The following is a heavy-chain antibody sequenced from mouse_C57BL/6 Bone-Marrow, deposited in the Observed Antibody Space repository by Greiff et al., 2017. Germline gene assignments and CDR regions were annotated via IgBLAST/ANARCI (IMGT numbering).Heavy chain of an antibody. CDR2: IWSDGST. J-gene: IGHJ4*01. CDR3: ARHRGGNYAYYAMDY. V-gene: IGHV2-6-1*01. Sequence: VQLQQSGPGLVAPSQSLSITCTVSGFSLTSYGVHWVRQPPGKGLAWLVVIWSDGSTTYNSALKSRLSLSKDNSKSQVFLKMNSLQTDDTAMYYCARHRGGNYAYYAMDYWGQGTSVTVSS. D-gene: IGHD2-1*01. CDR1: GFSLTSYG.